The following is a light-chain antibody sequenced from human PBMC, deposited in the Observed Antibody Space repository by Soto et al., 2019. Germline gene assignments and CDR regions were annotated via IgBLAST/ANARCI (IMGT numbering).Light chain of an antibody. CDR3: QQRSNWPLT. V-gene: IGKV3D-20*02. Sequence: EIVLTQSPGTLSLSPGARAPLSCRASQSVSSSYLAWYQQKPGQAPRLLIYDASNRATGIPARFSGSGSGTDFTLTISSLEPEDFAVYYCQQRSNWPLTFGQGTRLEIK. J-gene: IGKJ5*01. CDR2: DAS. CDR1: QSVSSSY.